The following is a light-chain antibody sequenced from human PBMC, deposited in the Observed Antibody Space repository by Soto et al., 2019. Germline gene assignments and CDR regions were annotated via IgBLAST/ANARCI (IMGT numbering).Light chain of an antibody. CDR3: QQYEVYPIT. J-gene: IGKJ5*01. V-gene: IGKV1-5*03. CDR1: QSINSW. CDR2: RAS. Sequence: DIQMTQSPSTLSASVGDRVTITCRASQSINSWLAWYQQKPGKAPKLLIHRASSLQSGVPSRFSGSGSGTDFTLTISRLQPDDFAAYYCQQYEVYPITFGQGTRLEIK.